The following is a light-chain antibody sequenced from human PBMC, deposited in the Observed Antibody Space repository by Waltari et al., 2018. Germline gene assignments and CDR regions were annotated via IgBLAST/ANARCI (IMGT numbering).Light chain of an antibody. CDR3: QHYVRLPAT. J-gene: IGKJ1*01. Sequence: EIVLTQSPGSLSSSPGERVTLSCRASQSVSRALAWYQQKPGQAPRLLIFGASNRATGIPDRFSGSWSETDFSLTISRLEPEDFAVYYCQHYVRLPATFGRGTKVEIK. CDR2: GAS. V-gene: IGKV3-20*01. CDR1: QSVSRA.